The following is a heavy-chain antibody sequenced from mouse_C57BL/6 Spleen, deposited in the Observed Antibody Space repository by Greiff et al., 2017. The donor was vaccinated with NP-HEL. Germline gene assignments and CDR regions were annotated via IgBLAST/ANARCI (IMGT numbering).Heavy chain of an antibody. CDR3: ARDSSGYAWFAY. Sequence: QVQLKESGAELVRPGASVKLSCKASGYTFTDYYINWVKQRPGQGLEWIARIYPGSGNTYYNEKFKGKATLTAEKSSSTAYMQLSSLTSEDSAVYFCARDSSGYAWFAYWGQGTLVTVSA. V-gene: IGHV1-76*01. J-gene: IGHJ3*01. CDR2: IYPGSGNT. CDR1: GYTFTDYY. D-gene: IGHD3-2*02.